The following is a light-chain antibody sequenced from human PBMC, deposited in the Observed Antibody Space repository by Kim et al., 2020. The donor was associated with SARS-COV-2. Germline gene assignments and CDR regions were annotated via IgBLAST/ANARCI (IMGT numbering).Light chain of an antibody. CDR3: QQYIRKST. J-gene: IGKJ2*01. V-gene: IGKV1-5*03. CDR1: QSISDW. CDR2: RAS. Sequence: LSAFVGEPVTITCRASQSISDWLAWYQQKPGKAPKLLISRASNLHSGVPSRFSGSGSGEEFTLTISSLQPEDLATYYCQQYIRKSTFGPGTKLEI.